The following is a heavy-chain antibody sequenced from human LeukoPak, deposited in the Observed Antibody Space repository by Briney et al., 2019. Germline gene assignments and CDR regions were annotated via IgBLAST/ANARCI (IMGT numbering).Heavy chain of an antibody. J-gene: IGHJ4*02. CDR2: IRYDGSNK. Sequence: GGSLRLSCAASGFTFSSYGMHWVRQAPGKGLEWVAFIRYDGSNKYYADSVKGRFTISRDNSKNTLYLHVNSLRAEDTAVYYCAKDTLGYSSSWYFDYWGQGTLVTVSS. CDR1: GFTFSSYG. CDR3: AKDTLGYSSSWYFDY. V-gene: IGHV3-30*02. D-gene: IGHD6-13*01.